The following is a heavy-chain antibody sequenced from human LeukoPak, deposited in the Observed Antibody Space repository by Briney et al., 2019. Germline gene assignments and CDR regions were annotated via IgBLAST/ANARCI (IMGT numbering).Heavy chain of an antibody. V-gene: IGHV3-30*02. CDR2: IRYDGRNK. CDR1: GFTGFTFSSYG. J-gene: IGHJ6*03. D-gene: IGHD4-17*01. Sequence: GGSLRLSCAASGFTGFTFSSYGIHWVRQAPGKGLEWVAFIRYDGRNKYYADSVKGRFTISRDNSKNTLYLQMNSLRAGDTAVYYCAKERGYGDSSDLYYMDVWGKGTTVTVSS. CDR3: AKERGYGDSSDLYYMDV.